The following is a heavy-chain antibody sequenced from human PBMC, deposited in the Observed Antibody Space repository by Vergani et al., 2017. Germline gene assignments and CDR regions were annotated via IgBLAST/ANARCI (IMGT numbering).Heavy chain of an antibody. CDR1: GFRFSNYA. V-gene: IGHV3-23*01. Sequence: EVQLLESGGGSVQPGESLRLSCVASGFRFSNYAMSWVRQAPGKGLEWVAAIASSGTITYYSDSVKSRFTVSRDNSQNTLFLQMSSLRAEDTALYYCAKGGTITIFGSVDYYWGQGTLVTVSS. J-gene: IGHJ4*02. CDR3: AKGGTITIFGSVDYY. D-gene: IGHD3-3*01. CDR2: IASSGTIT.